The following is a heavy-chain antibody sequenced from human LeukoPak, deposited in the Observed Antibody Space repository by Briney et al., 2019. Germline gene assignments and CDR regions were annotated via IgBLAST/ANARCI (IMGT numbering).Heavy chain of an antibody. Sequence: SQTLSLTCAVSGGSISSGGYSWRWIRQPPGKRLEWIGHIYSNGSTSNNPSLKSRVTISGDTSKNQFSLKLSSLTAADTAVYYCARAEYYYGSGSFDLWGQGTLVTVSS. J-gene: IGHJ4*02. CDR2: IYSNGST. CDR3: ARAEYYYGSGSFDL. V-gene: IGHV4-30-4*07. D-gene: IGHD3-10*01. CDR1: GGSISSGGYS.